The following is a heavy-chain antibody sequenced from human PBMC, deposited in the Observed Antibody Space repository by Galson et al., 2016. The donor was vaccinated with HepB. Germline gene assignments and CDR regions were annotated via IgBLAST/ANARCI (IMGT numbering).Heavy chain of an antibody. CDR1: GVSLSDINYF. J-gene: IGHJ5*02. CDR3: ARRVVPAAISGHWFDP. Sequence: SETLSLTCAVSGVSLSDINYFWTWVRQPPGKDLEWIGSGNYSGTTYYNQPLGRRATASVDTSQNQFSLKLSSVTAADTAVYYCARRVVPAAISGHWFDPWGQGTLVTVSS. CDR2: GNYSGTT. D-gene: IGHD2-2*01. V-gene: IGHV4-39*01.